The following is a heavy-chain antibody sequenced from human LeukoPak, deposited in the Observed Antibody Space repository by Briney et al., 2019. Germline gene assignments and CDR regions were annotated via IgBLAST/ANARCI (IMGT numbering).Heavy chain of an antibody. CDR2: ISGSGGST. D-gene: IGHD1-26*01. CDR1: GFTFSSYA. CDR3: AAYRGSYPPEFDY. Sequence: PGGSLRLSCAASGFTFSSYAMSWVRQAPGKGLEWVSAISGSGGSTNYADSVKGRFTSSRDNSKNTLYLQMNSLRAEDTAVYYCAAYRGSYPPEFDYWGQGTLVTVSS. V-gene: IGHV3-23*01. J-gene: IGHJ4*02.